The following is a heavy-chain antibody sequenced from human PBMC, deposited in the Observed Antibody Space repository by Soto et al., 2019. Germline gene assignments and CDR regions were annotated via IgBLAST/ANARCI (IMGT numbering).Heavy chain of an antibody. CDR3: AREIGGQFGEGIEVGGPGARWLDP. CDR1: GGTFISYT. Sequence: QVQLVQSGAEVKKPGSSVKVSCKASGGTFISYTFSWVRQAPGQGLEWMGRSIPIPGIVNYAQKVQGRLTVTADQSTRTVYMELSSLRSEDTDMYYCAREIGGQFGEGIEVGGPGARWLDPWGQGSLVIVSS. D-gene: IGHD6-13*01. V-gene: IGHV1-69*08. CDR2: SIPIPGIV. J-gene: IGHJ5*02.